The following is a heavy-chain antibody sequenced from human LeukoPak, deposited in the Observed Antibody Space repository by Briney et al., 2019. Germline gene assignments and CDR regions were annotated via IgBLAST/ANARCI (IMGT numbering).Heavy chain of an antibody. V-gene: IGHV4-39*01. Sequence: PSETLSLTCAVSDVSISTKSYYWGRVRQPPGKGLEWIGNVYYTGSTDYTPSLKSRVTISVDMSKNQFSLDLTSVTAADTAVYYCARQVAYIPRRQGAFHVWGQGTTVYVSS. D-gene: IGHD3-16*01. CDR3: ARQVAYIPRRQGAFHV. CDR2: VYYTGST. J-gene: IGHJ3*01. CDR1: DVSISTKSYY.